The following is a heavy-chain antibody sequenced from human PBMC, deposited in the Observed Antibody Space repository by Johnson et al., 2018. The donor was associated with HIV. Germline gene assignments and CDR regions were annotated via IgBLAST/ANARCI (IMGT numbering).Heavy chain of an antibody. CDR2: IRSKADGETT. V-gene: IGHV3-15*01. CDR1: QFTFSDYY. CDR3: TTDGVGDNIVSAFDM. D-gene: IGHD2/OR15-2a*01. J-gene: IGHJ3*02. Sequence: VQLVESGGGLAKPAWSPRLSCAASQFTFSDYYMSWIRQAPGKGLEWVGRIRSKADGETTDLAAPVKGRFIISRDDSRSMMYLEMNSLKTEDTAVYYCTTDGVGDNIVSAFDMWGQGTMVTVSS.